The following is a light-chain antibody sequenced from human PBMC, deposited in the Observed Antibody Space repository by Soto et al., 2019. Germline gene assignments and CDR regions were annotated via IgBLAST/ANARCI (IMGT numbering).Light chain of an antibody. Sequence: SALAQPPSVSGAPGQRVTISSTGSSSNIGAGYDVHWYQQLPGTAPKLLIYGNSNRPSGVPDRFSGSKSGTSASLAITGLQAEDEADYYCQSYDSSLSDHYVFGTGTKVTVL. V-gene: IGLV1-40*01. CDR1: SSNIGAGYD. J-gene: IGLJ1*01. CDR3: QSYDSSLSDHYV. CDR2: GNS.